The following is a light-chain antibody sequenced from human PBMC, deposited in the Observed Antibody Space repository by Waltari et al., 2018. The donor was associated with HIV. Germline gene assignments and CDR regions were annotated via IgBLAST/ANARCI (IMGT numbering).Light chain of an antibody. Sequence: EVVMTQSPATLSVSPGQRVTLSCRASQNVSSDLAWLQQRPGQAPRLLIYDAMTRAAGIPARISGRGSGTEFSLTISSLQSEDVAIYYCQQYNNWPPWTFGQGTK. CDR2: DAM. CDR3: QQYNNWPPWT. CDR1: QNVSSD. J-gene: IGKJ1*01. V-gene: IGKV3D-15*01.